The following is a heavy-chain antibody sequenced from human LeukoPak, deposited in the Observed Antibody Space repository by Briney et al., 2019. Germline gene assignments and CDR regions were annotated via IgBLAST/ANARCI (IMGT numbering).Heavy chain of an antibody. D-gene: IGHD3-22*01. V-gene: IGHV4-30-2*01. Sequence: SQTLSLTCAVSGGSISSGGYSWRWIRQPPGKGLEWIGYIYHSGSTYYNPSLKSRVTISVDRSKNQFSLKLSSVTAADTAVYYCARKNYDSSGYYYEMSFDIWGQGTVVTVSS. J-gene: IGHJ3*02. CDR1: GGSISSGGYS. CDR2: IYHSGST. CDR3: ARKNYDSSGYYYEMSFDI.